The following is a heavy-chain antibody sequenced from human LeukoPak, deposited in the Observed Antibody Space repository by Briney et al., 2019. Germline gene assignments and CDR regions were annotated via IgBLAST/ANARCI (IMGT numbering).Heavy chain of an antibody. CDR2: ISSSSSYI. D-gene: IGHD3-3*01. CDR1: GFTFSSYS. CDR3: ARDRSSYDFWSGQPFDY. V-gene: IGHV3-21*01. Sequence: GGSLRLSCAASGFTFSSYSVNWVRQAPGKGLEWVSSISSSSSYIYYADSVKGRFTISRDNAKNSLYLQMNSLRAEDTAVYYCARDRSSYDFWSGQPFDYWGQGTLVTVSS. J-gene: IGHJ4*02.